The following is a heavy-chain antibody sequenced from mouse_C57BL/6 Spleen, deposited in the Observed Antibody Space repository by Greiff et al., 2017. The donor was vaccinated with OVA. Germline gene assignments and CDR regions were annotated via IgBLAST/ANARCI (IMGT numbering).Heavy chain of an antibody. CDR2: IYPSDSET. D-gene: IGHD2-3*01. V-gene: IGHV1-61*01. J-gene: IGHJ2*01. Sequence: VQLQQPGAELVRPGSSVKLSCKASGYTFTSYWMDWVKQRPGQGLEWIGNIYPSDSETHYNQKFKDKATLTVDKSSSTAYMQLSSLTSEDSAVYYCARGGFDGYRPFFDYWGQGTTLTVSS. CDR1: GYTFTSYW. CDR3: ARGGFDGYRPFFDY.